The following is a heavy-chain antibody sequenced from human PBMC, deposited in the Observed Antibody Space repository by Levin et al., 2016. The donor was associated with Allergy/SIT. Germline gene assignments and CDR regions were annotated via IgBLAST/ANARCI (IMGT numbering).Heavy chain of an antibody. D-gene: IGHD1-14*01. CDR2: INQDGSEK. CDR3: VEPFYYDA. J-gene: IGHJ4*02. V-gene: IGHV3-7*01. Sequence: GGSLRLSCAASGFTFSSRRLSWVRQAPGKGLEWLAHINQDGSEKSYVDSVKGRFTISRDNAKNSLFLQMNNLRGDDTGVYYCVEPFYYDAWGQGTPVTVSS. CDR1: GFTFSSRR.